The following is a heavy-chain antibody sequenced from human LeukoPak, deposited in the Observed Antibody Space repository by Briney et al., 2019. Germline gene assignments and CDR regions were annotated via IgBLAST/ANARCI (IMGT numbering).Heavy chain of an antibody. V-gene: IGHV4-4*09. J-gene: IGHJ4*02. CDR2: IHTSGRS. CDR3: ARLGSYHDF. D-gene: IGHD1-26*01. Sequence: PSETLSLTCTVSGASISNYYWSWIRQTPEKGLEWMGHIHTSGRSSYYPSLKSRLTMSIDTSRNQLSLKLTSVTAADTAVYFCARLGSYHDFWGQGALVTVSS. CDR1: GASISNYY.